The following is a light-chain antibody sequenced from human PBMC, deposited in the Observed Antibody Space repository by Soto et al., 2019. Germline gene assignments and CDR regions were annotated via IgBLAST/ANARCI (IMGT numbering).Light chain of an antibody. J-gene: IGKJ2*01. V-gene: IGKV3-15*01. CDR2: GAS. CDR3: QQYHNWPPQYT. CDR1: QTVASN. Sequence: EIVMTQSPATLSVSPGERATLSCRASQTVASNLAWYQQKPGQAPRLLIHGASTRATGVSARFSGSVSGTEFTLTISSLQSEDFAVYYCQQYHNWPPQYTFGQGTKLQIK.